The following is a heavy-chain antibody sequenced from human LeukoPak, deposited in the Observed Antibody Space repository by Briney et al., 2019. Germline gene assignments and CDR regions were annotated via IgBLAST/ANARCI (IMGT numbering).Heavy chain of an antibody. J-gene: IGHJ4*02. CDR2: ISSSSNTI. CDR1: GFTFSSYS. Sequence: GGSLRLSCAASGFTFSSYSMNWVRQAPGKGLEWVSYISSSSNTIYYADPVKGRFTISRDNAKNSLYLQMNSLRAEDTAVYYCARVGIQLCVDYWGQGTLVTVSS. V-gene: IGHV3-48*01. D-gene: IGHD5-18*01. CDR3: ARVGIQLCVDY.